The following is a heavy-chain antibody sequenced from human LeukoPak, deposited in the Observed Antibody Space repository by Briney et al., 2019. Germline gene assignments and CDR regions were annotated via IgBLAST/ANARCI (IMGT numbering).Heavy chain of an antibody. CDR1: VYTFSVYY. V-gene: IGHV1-2*02. CDR3: ARDTCSNYLEY. Sequence: ASMKVSLTSSVYTFSVYYMHWVRQAPGQGLEWMGWINPNTGGINYAQKFQGRVTMTRDTSISAAYMELSRLRSDDTAVYYCARDTCSNYLEYWGQGGLVTVSS. J-gene: IGHJ4*02. CDR2: INPNTGGI. D-gene: IGHD6-13*01.